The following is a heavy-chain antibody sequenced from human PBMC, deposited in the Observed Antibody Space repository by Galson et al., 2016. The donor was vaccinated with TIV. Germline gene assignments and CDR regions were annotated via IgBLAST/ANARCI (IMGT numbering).Heavy chain of an antibody. CDR2: IIPIFPSP. Sequence: SVKVSCKASGGSFSNYAINWVRQAPGQGLEWMGGIIPIFPSPNYAQRFQGRVTITADESTSTAFVELSSLRSDDTAVYYCARPSDSSWYFDFWGRGTLITVSS. D-gene: IGHD6-13*01. CDR1: GGSFSNYA. J-gene: IGHJ2*01. V-gene: IGHV1-69*13. CDR3: ARPSDSSWYFDF.